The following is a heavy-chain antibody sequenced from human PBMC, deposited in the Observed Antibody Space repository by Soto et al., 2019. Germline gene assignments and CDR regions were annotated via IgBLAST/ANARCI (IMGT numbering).Heavy chain of an antibody. CDR1: GGTFSSYA. Sequence: QVQLVQSGAEVKKPGSSVKVSCKASGGTFSSYAISWVRQAPGQGLEWMGGIIPIFGTANYAQKFQGRVTITADESTRTAYMELSRLRSEDTAVYYCARVVSTLMIVVTKYGMDVWGQGTTVNVSS. V-gene: IGHV1-69*19. D-gene: IGHD3-22*01. CDR2: IIPIFGTA. J-gene: IGHJ6*02. CDR3: ARVVSTLMIVVTKYGMDV.